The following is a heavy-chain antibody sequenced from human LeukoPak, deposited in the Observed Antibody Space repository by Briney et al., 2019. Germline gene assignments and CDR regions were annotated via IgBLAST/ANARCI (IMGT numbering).Heavy chain of an antibody. CDR1: GFTFSSFW. D-gene: IGHD1-26*01. Sequence: GGSLRLSCAASGFTFSSFWMTWVRQAPGKGLEWVANINQDGSEKYYVDSVKGRFTISRDNAKNSLYPQMNSLRAEDTAEYYCARSTVGTSCCTAVDYWGQGTLVTVSS. J-gene: IGHJ4*02. CDR3: ARSTVGTSCCTAVDY. V-gene: IGHV3-7*03. CDR2: INQDGSEK.